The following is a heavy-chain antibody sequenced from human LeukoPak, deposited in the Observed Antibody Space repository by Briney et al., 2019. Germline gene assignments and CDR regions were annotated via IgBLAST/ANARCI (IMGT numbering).Heavy chain of an antibody. CDR1: GFTFSDYY. D-gene: IGHD2-15*01. CDR3: AGYCSGGSCNAAGY. CDR2: ISSGGSTI. J-gene: IGHJ4*02. V-gene: IGHV3-11*01. Sequence: GGSLRLSCAASGFTFSDYYMSWIRQAPGKGLEWVSYISSGGSTIYYADSVKGRFTTSRDNARNSLYLQMNSLRAEDTAVYYCAGYCSGGSCNAAGYWGQGTLVTISS.